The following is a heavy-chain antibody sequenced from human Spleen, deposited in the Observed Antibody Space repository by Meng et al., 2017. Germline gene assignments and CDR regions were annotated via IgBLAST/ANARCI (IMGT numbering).Heavy chain of an antibody. D-gene: IGHD4-17*01. CDR1: GSTFSNYG. CDR3: ARDLSAGTTETGFDN. J-gene: IGHJ4*02. Sequence: QVQCGPSGDEVKKHGSSVKVSCKASGSTFSNYGIHWVRQAPGQGLEWMGGIIPIFGTPSYAQKFQGRVTITADEFTSTAYMDLSSLRSEDTAVYYCARDLSAGTTETGFDNWGQGTLVTVSS. V-gene: IGHV1-69*01. CDR2: IIPIFGTP.